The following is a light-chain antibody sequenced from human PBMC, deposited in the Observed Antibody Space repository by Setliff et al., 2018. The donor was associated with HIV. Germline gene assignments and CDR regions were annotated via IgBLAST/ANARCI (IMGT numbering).Light chain of an antibody. CDR3: QVWDSGCV. Sequence: SYELTQPPSVSVAPGKTARITCGGNNIGSKSGHWYQQKPGQAPVLVIYYASDRPSGIPERFSGSNSGNTATLTISSVEAGDEADYFCQVWDSGCVFGTGTKVTVL. CDR1: NIGSKS. J-gene: IGLJ1*01. CDR2: YAS. V-gene: IGLV3-21*04.